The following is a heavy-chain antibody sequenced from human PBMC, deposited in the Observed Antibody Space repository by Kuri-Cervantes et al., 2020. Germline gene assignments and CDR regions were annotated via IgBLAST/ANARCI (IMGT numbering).Heavy chain of an antibody. Sequence: GGSLRLSCAASAFTFRNYWMSWVRQAPGKGLEWVANINQPGNEKYYLDSVKGRFTISRDNAKNSLDLQMNSLRAGDTAVYYCARGAGRYCSGGSCYYFDYWGQGTLVTVSS. J-gene: IGHJ4*02. V-gene: IGHV3-7*01. CDR2: INQPGNEK. D-gene: IGHD2-15*01. CDR3: ARGAGRYCSGGSCYYFDY. CDR1: AFTFRNYW.